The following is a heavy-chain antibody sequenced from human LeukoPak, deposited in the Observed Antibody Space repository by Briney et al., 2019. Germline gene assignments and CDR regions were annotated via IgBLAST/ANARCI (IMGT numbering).Heavy chain of an antibody. CDR1: GASISSHY. Sequence: SETLSLTCSVSGASISSHYWSWIRQPPGKGLEWIGYIYYSVRTNYNPSLKSRVTISVDMPNNQFSLKMSSVTAADTAVYYCASQPVTAISSTYYHYYMDVWGKGTTVTVSS. CDR2: IYYSVRT. J-gene: IGHJ6*03. CDR3: ASQPVTAISSTYYHYYMDV. V-gene: IGHV4-59*11. D-gene: IGHD2-21*02.